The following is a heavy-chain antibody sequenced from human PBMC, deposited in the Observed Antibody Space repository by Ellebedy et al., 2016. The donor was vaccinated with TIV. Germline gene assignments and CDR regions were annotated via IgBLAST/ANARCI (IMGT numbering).Heavy chain of an antibody. CDR2: INAGNGNT. Sequence: ASVKVSXXASGYTFTSYAMHWVRQAPGQRLEWMGWINAGNGNTKYSQKFQGRVTITADESTSTAYMELSSLRSEDTAVYYCARVGDPGLERGYWGQGTLVTVSS. CDR3: ARVGDPGLERGY. CDR1: GYTFTSYA. D-gene: IGHD3-16*01. V-gene: IGHV1-3*01. J-gene: IGHJ4*02.